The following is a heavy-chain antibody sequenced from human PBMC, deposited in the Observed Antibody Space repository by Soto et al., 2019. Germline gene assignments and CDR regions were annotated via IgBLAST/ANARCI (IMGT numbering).Heavy chain of an antibody. V-gene: IGHV3-23*01. CDR2: ISGSGGST. D-gene: IGHD3-22*01. CDR3: AKGRLNYYDSSGYYHLFDY. Sequence: GGSLRLSCAASGFTFSSYAMSWVRQAPGKGLEWVSAISGSGGSTYYADSVKGRFTISRDNSKNMLYLQMNSLRAEDTAVYYCAKGRLNYYDSSGYYHLFDYWGQGTLVTVSS. J-gene: IGHJ4*02. CDR1: GFTFSSYA.